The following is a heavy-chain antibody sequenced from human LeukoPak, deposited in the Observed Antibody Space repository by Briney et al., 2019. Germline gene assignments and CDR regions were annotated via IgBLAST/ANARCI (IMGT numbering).Heavy chain of an antibody. CDR3: AKVPAPWLQKPYYFDY. CDR1: GFTFSSYG. Sequence: GGSLRLSCAASGFTFSSYGMHWVRQAPGKGLEWVAVISYDGSNKYYADSVKGRFTISRDNSKNTLYLQMNSLRAEDAAVYYCAKVPAPWLQKPYYFDYWGQGTLVTVSS. CDR2: ISYDGSNK. V-gene: IGHV3-30*18. J-gene: IGHJ4*02. D-gene: IGHD5-24*01.